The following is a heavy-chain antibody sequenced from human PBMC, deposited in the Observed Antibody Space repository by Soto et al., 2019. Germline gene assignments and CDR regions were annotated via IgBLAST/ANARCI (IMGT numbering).Heavy chain of an antibody. CDR3: ARDYYYDSRGYPGAYYYGMDV. V-gene: IGHV4-59*01. CDR1: GGSFSSYY. J-gene: IGHJ6*02. D-gene: IGHD3-22*01. Sequence: KPSDTLALSCTVSGGSFSSYYWSWILQPPGKGLEWIGHIYYSGRTNYNPSLKSRVTISGDTSKNQLSLKLSSVTAADTAVYYCARDYYYDSRGYPGAYYYGMDVWGQGTTVTVSS. CDR2: IYYSGRT.